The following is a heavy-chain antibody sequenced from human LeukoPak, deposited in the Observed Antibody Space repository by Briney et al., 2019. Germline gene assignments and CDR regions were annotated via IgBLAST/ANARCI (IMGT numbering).Heavy chain of an antibody. CDR2: FNPSCGVT. J-gene: IGHJ6*03. D-gene: IGHD4-17*01. Sequence: GASVNVSCEASGYRFTHNYIHWVRQAPGQGPEWVGIFNPSCGVTTYSQKFQGRVTLTSDTSTNTVFMELSNLRSDDTAVYFCARGLTTVPTITLNYYYYYMDVWGKGTTIIVSS. V-gene: IGHV1-46*01. CDR3: ARGLTTVPTITLNYYYYYMDV. CDR1: GYRFTHNY.